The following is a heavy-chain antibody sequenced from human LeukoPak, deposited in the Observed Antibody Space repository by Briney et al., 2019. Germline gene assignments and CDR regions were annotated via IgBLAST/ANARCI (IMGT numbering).Heavy chain of an antibody. V-gene: IGHV5-51*01. Sequence: GESLKISCKGSGYRFTSYWIGWVRQMPGKGLEGMGIIYPGDSDTRYSPSFQGQVTISADKSISTAYLQWSSLKASDTAMYYCARLVPYSSGWYPTFGYWGQGTLVTVSS. CDR2: IYPGDSDT. J-gene: IGHJ4*02. CDR1: GYRFTSYW. D-gene: IGHD6-19*01. CDR3: ARLVPYSSGWYPTFGY.